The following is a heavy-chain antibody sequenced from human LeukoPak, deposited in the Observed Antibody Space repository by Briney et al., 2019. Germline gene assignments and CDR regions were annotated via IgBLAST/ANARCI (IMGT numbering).Heavy chain of an antibody. Sequence: GGSLRLSCAASGFTFSSYAMHWVRQAPGKGLEWVAVISYDGSNKYYADSVKGRFTISRDNSKNTLYLQMNSLRAEDTAVYYCARERITIFGDWFDPWGQGTLVTVSS. J-gene: IGHJ5*02. D-gene: IGHD3-3*01. CDR2: ISYDGSNK. CDR3: ARERITIFGDWFDP. V-gene: IGHV3-30-3*01. CDR1: GFTFSSYA.